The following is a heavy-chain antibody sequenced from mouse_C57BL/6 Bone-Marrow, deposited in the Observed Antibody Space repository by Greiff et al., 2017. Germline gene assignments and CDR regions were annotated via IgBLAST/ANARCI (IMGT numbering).Heavy chain of an antibody. J-gene: IGHJ1*03. CDR3: ARSIVKYFDV. Sequence: QVQLQQPGAELVRPGSSVKLSCKASGYTFTSYWMDWVKQSPGQGLEWIGNIYPSDSETHYNQKFKDKATLTVDKSSSTAYMQLSSLTSEDSAVYYCARSIVKYFDVWGTGTTVTVSS. D-gene: IGHD2-5*01. CDR1: GYTFTSYW. V-gene: IGHV1-61*01. CDR2: IYPSDSET.